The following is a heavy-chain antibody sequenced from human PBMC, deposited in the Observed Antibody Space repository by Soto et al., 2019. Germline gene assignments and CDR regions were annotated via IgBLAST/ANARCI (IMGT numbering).Heavy chain of an antibody. Sequence: QVQLVQSGAEVKKPGSSVKVSCKASGGAFSDYAFSWVRQAPGQGLEWLGGIMPIFRAPDYAKKFQGRVTITADEFTRTAYMEMNSLRSEDKAVYYCASWLKGPASGNYYYGMDVWGQGTTVTVS. V-gene: IGHV1-69*12. J-gene: IGHJ6*02. CDR1: GGAFSDYA. CDR2: IMPIFRAP. D-gene: IGHD2-15*01. CDR3: ASWLKGPASGNYYYGMDV.